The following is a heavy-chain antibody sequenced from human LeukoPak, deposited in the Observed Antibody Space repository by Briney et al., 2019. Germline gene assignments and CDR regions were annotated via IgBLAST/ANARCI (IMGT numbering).Heavy chain of an antibody. Sequence: GASVKVSCKASGYTFTSYDINWVRQAPGQGLEWMGWTNPNSGNTGYAQKFQGRVTMTRNTSISTAYMELSSLRSEDTAVYYCARGVLVYDFWSGSRPNLDYWGQGTLVTVSS. D-gene: IGHD3-3*01. CDR2: TNPNSGNT. J-gene: IGHJ4*02. CDR3: ARGVLVYDFWSGSRPNLDY. CDR1: GYTFTSYD. V-gene: IGHV1-8*01.